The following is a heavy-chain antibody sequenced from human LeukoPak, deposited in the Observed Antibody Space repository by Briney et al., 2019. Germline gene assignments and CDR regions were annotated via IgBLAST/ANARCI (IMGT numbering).Heavy chain of an antibody. Sequence: ASVKVSCKASGYTFTSYDINWVRQATGQGLEWMGRMNPNSGNTGYAQKFQGRVTITRNTSISTAYMELSSLRSEDTAVYYCARAQIVVVPAANWFDPWGQGTLVTVSS. D-gene: IGHD2-2*01. J-gene: IGHJ5*02. CDR3: ARAQIVVVPAANWFDP. CDR1: GYTFTSYD. CDR2: MNPNSGNT. V-gene: IGHV1-8*03.